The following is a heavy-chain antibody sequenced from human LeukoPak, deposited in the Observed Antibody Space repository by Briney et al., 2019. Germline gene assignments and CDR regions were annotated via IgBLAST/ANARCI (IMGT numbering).Heavy chain of an antibody. Sequence: SSETLSLTCTVSGGSVSSASCFWSWIRQPPGKGLEWVGYIHYSGETNYNLSLESRVTISSDTSKNQFSLKLSSVTAADTAVYYCARGGSYYYGMDVWGQGTTVTVSS. CDR3: ARGGSYYYGMDV. CDR1: GGSVSSASCF. V-gene: IGHV4-61*01. CDR2: IHYSGET. J-gene: IGHJ6*02.